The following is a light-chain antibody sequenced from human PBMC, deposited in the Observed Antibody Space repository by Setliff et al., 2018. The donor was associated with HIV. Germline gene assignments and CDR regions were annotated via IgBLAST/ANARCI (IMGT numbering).Light chain of an antibody. CDR1: SNNVGRENL. J-gene: IGLJ1*01. V-gene: IGLV2-14*02. CDR3: SLYTSNSMYV. Sequence: QSALTQPASVSGSPGQSITISCTGTSNNVGRENLVSWYQQHPGKAPKLLIFEVNKRPSGVSNRFSGSKSGNTASLTVSGLQAEDEADYYCSLYTSNSMYVFGIGTKVT. CDR2: EVN.